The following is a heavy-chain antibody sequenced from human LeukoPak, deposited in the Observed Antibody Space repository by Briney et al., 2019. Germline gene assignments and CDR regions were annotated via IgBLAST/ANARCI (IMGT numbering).Heavy chain of an antibody. J-gene: IGHJ3*01. CDR1: GGSFSGYY. V-gene: IGHV4-34*01. D-gene: IGHD3-22*01. Sequence: SETLSLTCAVYGGSFSGYYWSWIRQPPGKGLEWIGEINHSGSTNYNPSLKSRVTISVDTSKNQFSLKLSSVTAADTAVYYRARGLRTYYYDSSGYFVWGQGTMVTVSS. CDR2: INHSGST. CDR3: ARGLRTYYYDSSGYFV.